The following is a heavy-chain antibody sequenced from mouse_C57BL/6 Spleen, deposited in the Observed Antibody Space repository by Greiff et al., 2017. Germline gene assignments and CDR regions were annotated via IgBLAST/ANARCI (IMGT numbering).Heavy chain of an antibody. CDR2: ISYDGSN. D-gene: IGHD1-1*01. V-gene: IGHV3-6*01. Sequence: ESGPGLVKPSQSLSLTCSVTGYSITSGYYWNWIRQFPGNKLEWMGYISYDGSNNYNPSLKNRISITRDTSKNQFFLKLNSVTTEDTATYYCARGGGSPYWYFDVWGTGTTVTVSS. CDR3: ARGGGSPYWYFDV. CDR1: GYSITSGYY. J-gene: IGHJ1*03.